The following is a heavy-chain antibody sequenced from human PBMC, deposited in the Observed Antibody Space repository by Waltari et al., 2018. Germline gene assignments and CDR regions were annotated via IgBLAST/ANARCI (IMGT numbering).Heavy chain of an antibody. V-gene: IGHV1-69*12. D-gene: IGHD1-1*01. CDR2: LIPIFGAP. J-gene: IGHJ5*02. CDR3: ARRQLGGPLDP. Sequence: QVHLVQSGAEVTKPGSSVQVSCTASGGQFARYAITWVRQAPGQGLEWMGGLIPIFGAPNYAQRFQGRVTITADESTSTVYMELSSLKSEDTALYFCARRQLGGPLDPWGQGTLVTVSS. CDR1: GGQFARYA.